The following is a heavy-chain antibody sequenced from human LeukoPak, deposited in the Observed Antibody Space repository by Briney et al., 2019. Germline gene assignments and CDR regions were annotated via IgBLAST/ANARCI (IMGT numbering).Heavy chain of an antibody. J-gene: IGHJ4*02. Sequence: ASVKVSCKASGYTFTGYYMHWVRQAPGQGLEWMGWISDYNGNTNYAQKLQGRVTMTTDTSTSTAYMELRSLRSDDTAVYYCARDDLPTNYYGSGSPSTDWGQGTLVTVSS. V-gene: IGHV1-18*04. CDR1: GYTFTGYY. D-gene: IGHD3-10*01. CDR2: ISDYNGNT. CDR3: ARDDLPTNYYGSGSPSTD.